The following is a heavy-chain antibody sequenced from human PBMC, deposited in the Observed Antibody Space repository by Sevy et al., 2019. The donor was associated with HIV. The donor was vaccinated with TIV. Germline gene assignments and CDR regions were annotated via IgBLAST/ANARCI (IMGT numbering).Heavy chain of an antibody. D-gene: IGHD2-2*01. CDR1: GGSINNYY. Sequence: SETLSLTCSVSGGSINNYYWSWIRQPPGKELEWIGYIFHTGSTTYSPSLKRRVTISLDTSKNQLYLKLTSVPAADTATYYGARHEGSWRAPAAHFDNWGQGTLVTVSS. V-gene: IGHV4-59*08. CDR2: IFHTGST. J-gene: IGHJ4*02. CDR3: ARHEGSWRAPAAHFDN.